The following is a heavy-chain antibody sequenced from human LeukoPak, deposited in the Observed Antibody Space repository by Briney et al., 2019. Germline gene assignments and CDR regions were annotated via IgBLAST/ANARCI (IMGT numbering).Heavy chain of an antibody. CDR1: GGSISSSSYY. V-gene: IGHV4-39*01. CDR3: ARSITMVRGVIMYFDY. CDR2: IYYSGST. J-gene: IGHJ4*02. D-gene: IGHD3-10*01. Sequence: SETLSLTCTVSGGSISSSSYYWGWIRQPPGKGLEWIGSIYYSGSTYYNPSLKSRVTISVDTSKNQFSLKLSSVTAADTAVYYCARSITMVRGVIMYFDYWGQGTLVTVSS.